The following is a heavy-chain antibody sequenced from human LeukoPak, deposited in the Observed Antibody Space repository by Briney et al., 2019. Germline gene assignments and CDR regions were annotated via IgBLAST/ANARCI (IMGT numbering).Heavy chain of an antibody. Sequence: PGGSLRLSCAASGFTFSDYYMSWIRQAPGKGLEWVSYISSSGSTIYYADSVKGRFTISRDNAKNSLYLQMNSLRVEDTAVYYCARVHCSSTRCLDYWGRGTLVTVSS. V-gene: IGHV3-11*04. D-gene: IGHD2-2*01. CDR3: ARVHCSSTRCLDY. CDR1: GFTFSDYY. CDR2: ISSSGSTI. J-gene: IGHJ4*02.